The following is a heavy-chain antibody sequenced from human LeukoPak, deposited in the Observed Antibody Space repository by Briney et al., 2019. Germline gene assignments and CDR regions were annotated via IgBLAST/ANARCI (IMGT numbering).Heavy chain of an antibody. Sequence: GGSLRLSCAASGFTFSNAWMNWVRQAPGKGLEWVGRIKGKTDGGTTDYAAPVKGRFTIPRDDSKNTLYLQMNSLKTEDTAVYYCTTDSVVVPAAWDYWGQGTLVTVSS. J-gene: IGHJ4*02. CDR3: TTDSVVVPAAWDY. V-gene: IGHV3-15*07. CDR1: GFTFSNAW. D-gene: IGHD2-2*01. CDR2: IKGKTDGGTT.